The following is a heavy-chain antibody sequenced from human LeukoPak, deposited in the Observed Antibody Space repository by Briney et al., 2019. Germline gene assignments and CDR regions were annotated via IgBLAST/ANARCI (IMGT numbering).Heavy chain of an antibody. CDR3: ARVRIVEGATDFDY. Sequence: SEALSLTCAVYGGSFSGYYWSWLRQPPGKGLEWIGEINHSGSTNYNPSLKSRVTISVDTSKNQFSLKLSSVTAADTAVYYCARVRIVEGATDFDYWGQGTLVTVSS. J-gene: IGHJ4*02. CDR1: GGSFSGYY. CDR2: INHSGST. V-gene: IGHV4-34*01. D-gene: IGHD1-26*01.